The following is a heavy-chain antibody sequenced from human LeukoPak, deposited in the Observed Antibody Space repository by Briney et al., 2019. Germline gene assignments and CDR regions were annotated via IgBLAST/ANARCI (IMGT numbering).Heavy chain of an antibody. Sequence: GGSPRLSCAASGFTFSDYYMSWIRQAPGKGLEWVSYISDRGSTIYYGDSVKGRFTISRDNAKNSLYLQMNSLRVDDTAVYYCVRGPGDSSLPGPWGQGTLVTVSS. J-gene: IGHJ5*02. CDR2: ISDRGSTI. CDR3: VRGPGDSSLPGP. CDR1: GFTFSDYY. D-gene: IGHD2-15*01. V-gene: IGHV3-11*01.